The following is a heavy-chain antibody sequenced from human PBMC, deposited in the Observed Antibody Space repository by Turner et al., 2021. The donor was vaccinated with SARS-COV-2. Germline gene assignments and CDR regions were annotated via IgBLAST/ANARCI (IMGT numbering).Heavy chain of an antibody. CDR2: INYSGRT. Sequence: QLQLQESGPGLVKASETLSLTCTVSGASIGSSRNYWGWIRQPPGKGLEWIGSINYSGRTYYKSSLKSRVTISVDTSKNQISLKLSTVTAADTAKYYCARHDSRITNIIVVPRNLFDPWGQGTLVTVSS. J-gene: IGHJ5*02. CDR3: ARHDSRITNIIVVPRNLFDP. V-gene: IGHV4-39*01. D-gene: IGHD3-22*01. CDR1: GASIGSSRNY.